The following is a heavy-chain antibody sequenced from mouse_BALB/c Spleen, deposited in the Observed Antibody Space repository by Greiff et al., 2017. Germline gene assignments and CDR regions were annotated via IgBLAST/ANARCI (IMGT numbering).Heavy chain of an antibody. Sequence: VKLQESGPGLVAPSQSLSITCTVSGFSLTSYGVHWVRQPPGKGLEWLGVIWAGGSTNYNSALMSRLSISKDNSKSQVFLKMNSLQTDDTAMYYCARDDGYKFAYWGQGTLVTVSA. CDR1: GFSLTSYG. D-gene: IGHD2-3*01. J-gene: IGHJ3*01. CDR3: ARDDGYKFAY. CDR2: IWAGGST. V-gene: IGHV2-9*02.